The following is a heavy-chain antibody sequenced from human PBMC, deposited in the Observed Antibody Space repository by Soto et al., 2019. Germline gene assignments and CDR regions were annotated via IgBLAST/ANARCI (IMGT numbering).Heavy chain of an antibody. J-gene: IGHJ4*02. CDR3: AREQWGFDS. CDR2: IYYTGNS. Sequence: QVQLQESGPELVKPSQTLSLTCSVSGGSITTNGHYWTWIRQHPGQGLEWIAYIYYTGNSYLNPSLKSRLSLSVDTSKNQFSRELRSVTAADTAVYYCAREQWGFDSWGQGTLVTVSS. D-gene: IGHD6-19*01. V-gene: IGHV4-31*03. CDR1: GGSITTNGHY.